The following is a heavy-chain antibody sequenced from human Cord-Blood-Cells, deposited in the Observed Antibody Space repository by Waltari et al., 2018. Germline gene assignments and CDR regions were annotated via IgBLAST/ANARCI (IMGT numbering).Heavy chain of an antibody. CDR3: ARHWEGADAFDI. CDR1: GNSFTSYW. Sequence: EVQLVQSGAEVKKHGASLKISCKGSGNSFTSYWSVCVRQIPGQGLEWRGIIYPGDSDTKYSPSFQGQVTISADKSISTAYLQWSSLKASDTAMYYCARHWEGADAFDIWGQGTMVTVSS. CDR2: IYPGDSDT. D-gene: IGHD1-26*01. V-gene: IGHV5-51*01. J-gene: IGHJ3*02.